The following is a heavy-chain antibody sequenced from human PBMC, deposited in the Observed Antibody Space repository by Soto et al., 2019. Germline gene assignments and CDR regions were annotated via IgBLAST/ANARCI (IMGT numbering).Heavy chain of an antibody. Sequence: GSLRLSCTASGSPFSHYAMNWVRQGPGTRLEWVADISGSGDSARYADSVRGRFTISRDNSRDTLYLQMNSLRVDDTAVYYCGKERRGSGWSVCNFWGQGALVTVSS. D-gene: IGHD6-19*01. J-gene: IGHJ4*02. V-gene: IGHV3-23*01. CDR2: ISGSGDSA. CDR3: GKERRGSGWSVCNF. CDR1: GSPFSHYA.